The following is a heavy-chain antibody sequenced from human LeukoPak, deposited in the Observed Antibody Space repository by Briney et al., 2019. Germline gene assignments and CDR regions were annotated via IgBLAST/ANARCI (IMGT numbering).Heavy chain of an antibody. Sequence: ASVKVSCKASGYTFTNYGISWVRQAPGQGLEWMGWISAYNGNTNYAQKFQGRVTMTTDTSTSTAYMELRSLRSDDTAVYYCARGGTSGWRTPNDDYWGQGTLVTVSS. CDR3: ARGGTSGWRTPNDDY. CDR1: GYTFTNYG. D-gene: IGHD6-19*01. CDR2: ISAYNGNT. J-gene: IGHJ4*02. V-gene: IGHV1-18*01.